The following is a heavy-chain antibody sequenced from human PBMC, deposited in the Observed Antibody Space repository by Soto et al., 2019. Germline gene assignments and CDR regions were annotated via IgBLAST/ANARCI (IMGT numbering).Heavy chain of an antibody. D-gene: IGHD3-10*01. CDR3: ARARITMVREVIKYNMDV. CDR2: IYNSVST. Sequence: SETLSLTCTVSGGSISSYYWSWIRGPPGKGLEWIGYIYNSVSTHSNPSLQSRVTISVDTSKNQFSLKLSSVTAADTGIYYCARARITMVREVIKYNMDVWGQGTTVTSP. J-gene: IGHJ6*02. CDR1: GGSISSYY. V-gene: IGHV4-59*01.